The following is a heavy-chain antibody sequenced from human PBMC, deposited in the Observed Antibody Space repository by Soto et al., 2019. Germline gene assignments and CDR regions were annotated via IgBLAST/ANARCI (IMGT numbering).Heavy chain of an antibody. CDR3: ARGRYSGSYYGYYYYGMDV. V-gene: IGHV1-46*01. CDR2: INPSGGRT. CDR1: GYNFTSYY. J-gene: IGHJ6*02. Sequence: GDAVKVSWKACGYNFTSYYIDWVRQDPVQGLEWMGIINPSGGRTSYAQKFQGRVTMTRDTYTSTVYMELSSLRSEDTAVYYCARGRYSGSYYGYYYYGMDVRGQGNTVTVCS. D-gene: IGHD1-26*01.